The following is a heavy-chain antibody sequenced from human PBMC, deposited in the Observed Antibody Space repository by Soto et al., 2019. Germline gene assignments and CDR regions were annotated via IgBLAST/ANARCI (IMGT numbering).Heavy chain of an antibody. J-gene: IGHJ6*02. CDR1: GGTFSSYA. V-gene: IGHV1-69*13. CDR2: IIPIFGTA. Sequence: WASVKVSCKASGGTFSSYAISWVRQAPGQGLEWMGGIIPIFGTANYAQKFQGRVTITADESTSTAYMELSSLRSEDTAVYYCASLSTMVRGSPEYYYYYVMDVWGQGTTVTVSS. D-gene: IGHD3-10*01. CDR3: ASLSTMVRGSPEYYYYYVMDV.